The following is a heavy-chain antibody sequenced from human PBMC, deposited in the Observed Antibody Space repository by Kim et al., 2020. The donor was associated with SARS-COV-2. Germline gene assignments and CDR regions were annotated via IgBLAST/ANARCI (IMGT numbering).Heavy chain of an antibody. D-gene: IGHD3-3*01. J-gene: IGHJ6*02. CDR2: ISAYNGNT. CDR3: ARRVTIFGVVIIPGHYYYGMDV. Sequence: ASVKVSCKASGYTFTSYGISWVRQAPGQGLEWMGWISAYNGNTNYAQKLQGRVTMTTDTSTSTAYMELRSLRSDDTAVYYCARRVTIFGVVIIPGHYYYGMDVWGQGTTVTVSS. CDR1: GYTFTSYG. V-gene: IGHV1-18*01.